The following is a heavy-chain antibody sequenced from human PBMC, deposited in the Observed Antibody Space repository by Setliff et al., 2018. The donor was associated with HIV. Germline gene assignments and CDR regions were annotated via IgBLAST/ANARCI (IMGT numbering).Heavy chain of an antibody. Sequence: SETLSLTCIVSGGSINGYFWNWIRKPPGKRLEWIGHIYHSGSTDYNPSLKSRVTISLDTSKNQFSLTLTSVTAADTAVYYCARASHASVVPKWWVDPWGQGTRVTVS. J-gene: IGHJ5*02. CDR1: GGSINGYF. D-gene: IGHD2-21*01. CDR3: ARASHASVVPKWWVDP. CDR2: IYHSGST. V-gene: IGHV4-4*08.